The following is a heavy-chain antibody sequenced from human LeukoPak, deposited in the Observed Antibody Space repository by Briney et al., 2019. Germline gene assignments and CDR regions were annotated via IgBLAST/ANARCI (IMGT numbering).Heavy chain of an antibody. CDR1: GASISGYY. CDR2: IYCSGST. Sequence: SETLSLTCSVSGASISGYYWSWIRQPPGKGLEWIGYIYCSGSTNYNPSLKSRVTISVDTSKKQFSLKRSSVTAADTAVYYCASTPYCSGGSWYSGALFPIDYWGQGTLVTVSS. D-gene: IGHD2-15*01. J-gene: IGHJ4*02. CDR3: ASTPYCSGGSWYSGALFPIDY. V-gene: IGHV4-59*01.